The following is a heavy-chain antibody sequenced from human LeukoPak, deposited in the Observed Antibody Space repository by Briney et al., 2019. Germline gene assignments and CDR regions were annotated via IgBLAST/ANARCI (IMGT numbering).Heavy chain of an antibody. J-gene: IGHJ4*02. D-gene: IGHD3-22*01. CDR3: ARQRDYYDSSGSTHYFDY. CDR2: IIPIFGTA. V-gene: IGHV1-69*05. Sequence: SVKVSCKASGGTFSSYAISWVRQAPGQGLEWMGGIIPIFGTANYAQKFQGRVTITTDESTSTAYMELSSLRSEDTAVYYCARQRDYYDSSGSTHYFDYWGQGTLITVSS. CDR1: GGTFSSYA.